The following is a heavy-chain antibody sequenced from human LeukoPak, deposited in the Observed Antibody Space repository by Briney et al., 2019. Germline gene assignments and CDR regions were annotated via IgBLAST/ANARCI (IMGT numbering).Heavy chain of an antibody. Sequence: PGGSLRLSCAASGFTVSSNYMSWVRQAPGKGLEWVSVIYSGGSIYYADSVKGRFTISRDNSKNTLYLQMNSLRAEDTAVYYCANHGRRKWEPSEVDAFDIWGQGTMVTVSS. CDR2: IYSGGSI. CDR1: GFTVSSNY. V-gene: IGHV3-53*01. D-gene: IGHD1-26*01. J-gene: IGHJ3*02. CDR3: ANHGRRKWEPSEVDAFDI.